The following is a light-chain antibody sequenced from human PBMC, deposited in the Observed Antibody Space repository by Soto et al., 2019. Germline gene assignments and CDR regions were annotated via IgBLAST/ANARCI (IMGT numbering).Light chain of an antibody. CDR1: QAISNN. CDR3: QHLNGYPRT. V-gene: IGKV1-9*01. J-gene: IGKJ1*01. Sequence: DIQLTQSPSFLSASVGDRVTITCRASQAISNNLAWYQQKPGKAPKLLICSASTLESGVPPRFSGSGSGTEFILTISSLEPEDLATYYCQHLNGYPRTFGQGTKVEIK. CDR2: SAS.